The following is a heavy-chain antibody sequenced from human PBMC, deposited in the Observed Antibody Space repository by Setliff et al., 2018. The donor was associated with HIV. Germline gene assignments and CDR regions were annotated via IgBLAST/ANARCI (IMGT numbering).Heavy chain of an antibody. CDR2: INYSGKT. CDR3: ARATYGSRAGTGLYFDS. Sequence: SETLSLTCGISGGSFSGFYWAWIRQPPGKGLEWVGEINYSGKTNKNPSLKSRVTISADTSRTQFSLNLISVTAADTAVYSCARATYGSRAGTGLYFDSWGQGALVTVSS. V-gene: IGHV4-34*01. CDR1: GGSFSGFY. D-gene: IGHD6-6*01. J-gene: IGHJ4*02.